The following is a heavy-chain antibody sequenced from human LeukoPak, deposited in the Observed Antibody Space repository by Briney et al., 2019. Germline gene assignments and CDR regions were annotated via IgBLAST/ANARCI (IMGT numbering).Heavy chain of an antibody. CDR1: GFTFSSYA. Sequence: GGSLRLSCAASGFTFSSYAMSWVRQAPGKGLEWVSTISGSGTSTYYADSVKGRFTISRDNSKNTLYLQMNSLRAEDTAVYYFTKRPVVVITTPYFDYWGQGTLVTVSS. CDR2: ISGSGTST. V-gene: IGHV3-23*01. CDR3: TKRPVVVITTPYFDY. D-gene: IGHD3-22*01. J-gene: IGHJ4*02.